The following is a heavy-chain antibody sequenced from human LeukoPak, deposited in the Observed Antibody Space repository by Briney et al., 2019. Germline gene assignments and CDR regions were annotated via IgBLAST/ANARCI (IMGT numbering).Heavy chain of an antibody. Sequence: GGSLRLSCAASGFTFSDYYMSWIRQAPGKGLEWVSHISSSSRYTNYADSVKGRFTITRDNAKNSLYLQMNSLRAEDTAVYYCATLSAGDILVVPAAVDYWGQGTLVTVSS. D-gene: IGHD2-2*01. V-gene: IGHV3-11*03. CDR3: ATLSAGDILVVPAAVDY. CDR1: GFTFSDYY. CDR2: ISSSSRYT. J-gene: IGHJ4*02.